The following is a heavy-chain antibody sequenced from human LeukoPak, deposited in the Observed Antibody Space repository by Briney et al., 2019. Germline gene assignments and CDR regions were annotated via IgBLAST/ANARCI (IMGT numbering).Heavy chain of an antibody. D-gene: IGHD1-1*01. CDR1: GGSISSGNW. Sequence: PSETLSLTCAVSGGSISSGNWWSWVRQPPGKGLEWIGEIYHSGSTNYNPSLKSRATISVDKSKNQFSLKLTSVTAADTAVYYCARIGNYYFDYWGQGTLVTVSS. CDR2: IYHSGST. J-gene: IGHJ4*02. CDR3: ARIGNYYFDY. V-gene: IGHV4-4*02.